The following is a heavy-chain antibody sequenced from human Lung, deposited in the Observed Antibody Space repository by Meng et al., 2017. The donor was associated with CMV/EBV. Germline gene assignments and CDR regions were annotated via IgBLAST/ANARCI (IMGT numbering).Heavy chain of an antibody. CDR3: TRRGPAARGGMDV. V-gene: IGHV3-73*01. CDR2: IRSKANSYAT. D-gene: IGHD2-2*01. Sequence: GEXXKISCAASGFTFSGSAMHWVRQASGKGLEWVGRIRSKANSYATAYAASVKGRFTISRDDSKNTAYLQMNSLKTEDTAVYYCTRRGPAARGGMDVWGQGXTVTVSS. J-gene: IGHJ6*02. CDR1: GFTFSGSA.